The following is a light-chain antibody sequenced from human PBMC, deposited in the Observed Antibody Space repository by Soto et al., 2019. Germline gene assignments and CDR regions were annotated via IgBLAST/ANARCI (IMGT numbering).Light chain of an antibody. J-gene: IGKJ4*01. Sequence: EIVLTQSPATLSLSPGERATLSCRASQSVSSYLAWYQQKPGQAPRLLIYDASNKATSIPAKFSGSGAGKDFTLTISSREPEDVAVYYCQQRSNWPPLTFGGGTKVEIK. CDR2: DAS. CDR3: QQRSNWPPLT. CDR1: QSVSSY. V-gene: IGKV3-11*01.